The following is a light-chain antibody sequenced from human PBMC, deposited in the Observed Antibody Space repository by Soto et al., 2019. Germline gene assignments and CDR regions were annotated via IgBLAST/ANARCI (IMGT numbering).Light chain of an antibody. CDR1: SSNIGRNT. Sequence: QSVLTQPPSASGTPGPRVTISCSGSSSNIGRNTVNWYQQFPGTAPKLLIYSNNQRPSGVPDRFSGSKSGTSASLAISGLQSEDEADYYCAAWDDSLNAYVFGPGTKLTVL. J-gene: IGLJ1*01. V-gene: IGLV1-44*01. CDR3: AAWDDSLNAYV. CDR2: SNN.